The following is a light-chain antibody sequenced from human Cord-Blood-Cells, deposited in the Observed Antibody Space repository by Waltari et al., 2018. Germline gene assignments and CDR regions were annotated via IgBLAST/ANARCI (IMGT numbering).Light chain of an antibody. CDR3: CSYAGSVV. CDR2: EGS. CDR1: SSDVGSYNL. V-gene: IGLV2-23*01. Sequence: QSALTQPASVSGSPGQSITISCTGTSSDVGSYNLVSWYPQHPGKAPKLRIYEGSKRPSGVSNRFSGSKSGNTSSLTISGLQAEDEADYYCCSYAGSVVFGGGTKLTVL. J-gene: IGLJ2*01.